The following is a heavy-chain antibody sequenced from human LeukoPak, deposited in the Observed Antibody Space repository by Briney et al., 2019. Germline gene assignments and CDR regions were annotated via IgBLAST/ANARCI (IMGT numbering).Heavy chain of an antibody. V-gene: IGHV3-21*01. CDR3: ARDYGDYYMDV. Sequence: GGSLRLSCAASGFTFDDYAMNWVRQSPGKGLEWVSSISSSSSYIYYADSVKGRFTISRDNAKNSLYLQMNSLRAEDTAVYYCARDYGDYYMDVWGKGTTVTVSS. CDR2: ISSSSSYI. J-gene: IGHJ6*03. CDR1: GFTFDDYA. D-gene: IGHD4-17*01.